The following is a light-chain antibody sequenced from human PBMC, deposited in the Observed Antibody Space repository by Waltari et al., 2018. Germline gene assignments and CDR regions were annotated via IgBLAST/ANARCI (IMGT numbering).Light chain of an antibody. V-gene: IGLV2-14*03. CDR3: SSYTSSSFYV. Sequence: QSALTQPASVSGSPGQSITISCTGTSSDVGGYNYVSWYQQPPGKAPNLMLYDVSNGAAVVANRFSGSKSGNTAALTISGLQAEDEADYYCSSYTSSSFYVFGTGTKVTVL. J-gene: IGLJ1*01. CDR1: SSDVGGYNY. CDR2: DVS.